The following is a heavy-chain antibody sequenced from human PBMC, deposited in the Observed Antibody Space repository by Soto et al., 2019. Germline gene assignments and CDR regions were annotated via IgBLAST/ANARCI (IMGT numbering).Heavy chain of an antibody. V-gene: IGHV1-8*01. D-gene: IGHD3-16*02. CDR3: AIYRTISPVALNI. Sequence: QVQLVQSGAEVKKPGASVKVSCKASGYPFTSYDINWVRQAPGQGLEWIGWVDPHSDNKCYAQKLRDRVTLTRDTSISTVYMELSSLRSEDTAVYYCAIYRTISPVALNIWGQGTMFTVSS. CDR2: VDPHSDNK. CDR1: GYPFTSYD. J-gene: IGHJ3*02.